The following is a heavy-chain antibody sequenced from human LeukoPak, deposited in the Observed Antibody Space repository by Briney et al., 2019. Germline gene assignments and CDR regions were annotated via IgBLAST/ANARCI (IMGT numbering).Heavy chain of an antibody. CDR3: ASNYYGLGIDY. Sequence: SETLSLTCTVSGYSISSGYYWSWIRQPAGKGLEWIGRIYTSGSTNYNPSLKSRVTISVDTSKNQFSLKLSSVTAADTAVYYCASNYYGLGIDYWGQGTLVTVSS. V-gene: IGHV4-61*02. CDR1: GYSISSGYY. CDR2: IYTSGST. J-gene: IGHJ4*02. D-gene: IGHD3-10*01.